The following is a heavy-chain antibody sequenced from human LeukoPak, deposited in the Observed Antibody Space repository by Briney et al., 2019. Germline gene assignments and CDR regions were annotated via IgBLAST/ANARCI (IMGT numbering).Heavy chain of an antibody. Sequence: GGSLRLSCAASGFIFSDYYMSWIRQAPGKGLEWVSYISSSGSIIYYADSAKGRFTISRDNAKNSLYLQMNSLRVEDTAVYYCAREPYYDSSGYCLDYWGQGTLVTVSS. J-gene: IGHJ4*02. CDR3: AREPYYDSSGYCLDY. CDR2: ISSSGSII. CDR1: GFIFSDYY. V-gene: IGHV3-11*01. D-gene: IGHD3-22*01.